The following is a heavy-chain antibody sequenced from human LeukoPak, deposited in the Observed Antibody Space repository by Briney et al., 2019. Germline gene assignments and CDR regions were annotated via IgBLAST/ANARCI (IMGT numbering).Heavy chain of an antibody. D-gene: IGHD3-16*02. CDR3: ARDQALNIIVGVIVGAFDI. CDR1: GYTFTDYY. CDR2: INPNSGGT. J-gene: IGHJ3*02. V-gene: IGHV1-2*02. Sequence: PGGSLRLSCKTSGYTFTDYYIHWVRQAPGQGLERMGWINPNSGGTNYAPKFQGRVTVTRDTSISTAYMELSRLRSDDTAVYYCARDQALNIIVGVIVGAFDIWGQGTVVTVSS.